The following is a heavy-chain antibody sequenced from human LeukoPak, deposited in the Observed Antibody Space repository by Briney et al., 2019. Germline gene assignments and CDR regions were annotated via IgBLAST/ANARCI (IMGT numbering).Heavy chain of an antibody. CDR1: GGSFSGYY. J-gene: IGHJ6*02. D-gene: IGHD1-26*01. CDR3: AGRRIVGATSYYYYGMDV. Sequence: SETLSLNCAVYGGSFSGYYWSWIRQPPGKGLEWIGEINHSGSTNYNPSLKSRVTISVDTSKNQFSLKLSSVTAADTAVYYCAGRRIVGATSYYYYGMDVWGQGTTVTVSS. CDR2: INHSGST. V-gene: IGHV4-34*01.